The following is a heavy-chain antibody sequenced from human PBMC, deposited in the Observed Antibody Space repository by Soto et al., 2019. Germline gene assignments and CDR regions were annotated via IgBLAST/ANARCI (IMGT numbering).Heavy chain of an antibody. CDR3: ARDGREAPGMDI. V-gene: IGHV4-59*11. D-gene: IGHD1-26*01. J-gene: IGHJ6*02. CDR1: GGSISSHY. Sequence: SETLSLTCTVSGGSISSHYWSWVRQAPGKGLEWIGQIYYRGSTSYYPSLRSRSTISVDTSNNQCSLKLNSVTTADTAVYDCARDGREAPGMDIWGQRTKVTASS. CDR2: IYYRGST.